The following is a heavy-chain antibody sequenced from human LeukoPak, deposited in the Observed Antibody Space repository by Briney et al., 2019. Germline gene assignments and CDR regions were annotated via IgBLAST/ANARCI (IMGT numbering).Heavy chain of an antibody. Sequence: GGSLRLSCAASGFTFSNAWMSWVRQAPGKGLEWIARVKSKGHGGATDYAAPVKGRFSISRDDSNNTLDLEMNSLKTEDTAVYYCTTDPPFTQPDFDYWGQGILVTVSS. D-gene: IGHD5-18*01. CDR2: VKSKGHGGAT. J-gene: IGHJ4*02. CDR3: TTDPPFTQPDFDY. CDR1: GFTFSNAW. V-gene: IGHV3-15*01.